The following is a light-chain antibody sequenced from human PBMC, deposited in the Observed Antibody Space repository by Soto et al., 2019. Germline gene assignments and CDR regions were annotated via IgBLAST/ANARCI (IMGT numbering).Light chain of an antibody. CDR1: QGIRND. Sequence: AIQLTQSPSSLSASVGDRLTIPCRASQGIRNDLGWYQQKPGKAPKLLIYAASSLQSGVPSRFSGSASGTDFTLTISSLQPEDFATYYCLQDYSYPWTFGQGTKVDIK. CDR3: LQDYSYPWT. J-gene: IGKJ1*01. CDR2: AAS. V-gene: IGKV1-6*01.